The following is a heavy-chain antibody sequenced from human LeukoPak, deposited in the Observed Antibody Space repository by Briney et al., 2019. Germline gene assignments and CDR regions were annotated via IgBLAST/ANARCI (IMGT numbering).Heavy chain of an antibody. Sequence: GSSVKVSCKASGGTFSSYAISWVRQAPGQGLEWMGRIIPILGIANYAQKFQGRVTITADESTSTAYMELSSLRSEDTAVYYCARDNYGDYPFDYWGQGTLVTVSS. J-gene: IGHJ4*02. CDR1: GGTFSSYA. CDR2: IIPILGIA. V-gene: IGHV1-69*04. D-gene: IGHD4-17*01. CDR3: ARDNYGDYPFDY.